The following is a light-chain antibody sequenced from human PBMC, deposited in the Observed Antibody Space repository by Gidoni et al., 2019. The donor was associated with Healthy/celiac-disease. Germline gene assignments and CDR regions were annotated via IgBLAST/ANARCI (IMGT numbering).Light chain of an antibody. V-gene: IGKV1-33*01. CDR1: QDISNY. CDR2: DAS. Sequence: DNQMTQSPSSLSASVGDRVTITCQASQDISNYLNWYQQKPGKAPKLLIYDASNLETGVPSRFSGSGSGTDFTFTISSLQPEDIATYYCQQYDNSMCSFGQGTKLEIK. CDR3: QQYDNSMCS. J-gene: IGKJ2*04.